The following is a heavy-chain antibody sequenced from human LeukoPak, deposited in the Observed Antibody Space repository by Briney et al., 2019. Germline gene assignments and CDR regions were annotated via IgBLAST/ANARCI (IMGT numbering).Heavy chain of an antibody. J-gene: IGHJ4*02. CDR3: ARDLDY. CDR1: GYPFTGYF. CDR2: INPDGGGT. Sequence: GASVKVSCKASGYPFTGYFVHWVRQAPGQGLEWMGRINPDGGGTNYAPKFQGRVTMTRDTSISTAYMELTRLTSDDTAVYYCARDLDYWGQGTLVTVSS. V-gene: IGHV1-2*06.